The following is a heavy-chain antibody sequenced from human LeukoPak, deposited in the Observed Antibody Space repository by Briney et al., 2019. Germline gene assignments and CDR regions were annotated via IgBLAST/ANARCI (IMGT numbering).Heavy chain of an antibody. J-gene: IGHJ5*02. Sequence: PSETLSLTCTVSGGSINRAEYYWSWLRQPPGRGLEWFVYVYNSGSTYANPSLQSRLRLSVDMSKNQFSLKLISLTAADTAVYYCARVQEPYRTTLTPAPWFDPWGQGTLVTVSS. D-gene: IGHD2/OR15-2a*01. V-gene: IGHV4-30-4*01. CDR2: VYNSGST. CDR1: GGSINRAEYY. CDR3: ARVQEPYRTTLTPAPWFDP.